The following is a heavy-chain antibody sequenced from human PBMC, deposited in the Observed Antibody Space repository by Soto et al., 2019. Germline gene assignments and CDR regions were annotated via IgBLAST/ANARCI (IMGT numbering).Heavy chain of an antibody. CDR1: GFTFSSYS. CDR3: ARDYCSGGSCFDY. Sequence: GGSLRLSCAASGFTFSSYSMNWVRQAPGKGLEWVSSISSSSSYIYYADSVKGRFTTSRDNAKNSLYLQMNSLRAEDTAVYYCARDYCSGGSCFDYWGQGTLVTVSS. D-gene: IGHD2-15*01. J-gene: IGHJ4*02. CDR2: ISSSSSYI. V-gene: IGHV3-21*01.